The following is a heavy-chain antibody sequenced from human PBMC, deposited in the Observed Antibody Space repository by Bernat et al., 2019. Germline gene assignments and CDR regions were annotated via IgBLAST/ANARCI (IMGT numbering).Heavy chain of an antibody. Sequence: VQLVESGGGLVKPGGSLRLSCAASGFTFSSYSMNWVRQAPGKGLEWVSYISSSSSTIYYADSVKGRFSISRDNAKNSLYLQMNSLRDEDTAVYYCAANYDFWSGYPNDFDYWGQGTLVTVSS. CDR1: GFTFSSYS. CDR3: AANYDFWSGYPNDFDY. V-gene: IGHV3-48*02. J-gene: IGHJ4*02. CDR2: ISSSSSTI. D-gene: IGHD3-3*01.